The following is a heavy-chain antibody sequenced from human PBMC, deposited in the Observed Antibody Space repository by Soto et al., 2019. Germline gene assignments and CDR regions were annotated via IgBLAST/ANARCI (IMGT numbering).Heavy chain of an antibody. CDR1: GFTFDDYA. V-gene: IGHV3-9*01. CDR3: AKGKERMHYGDLPFFDL. D-gene: IGHD4-17*01. CDR2: ITWNSGRV. Sequence: EVQLVESGGGLVQPGRSLRLSCAASGFTFDDYAMHWVRQSPGKGLEWVSGITWNSGRVIYADSVKGRFTISRDNAKNFLHLEMNNHSVDATAIYCCAKGKERMHYGDLPFFDLWGQGTLVTVSS. J-gene: IGHJ4*02.